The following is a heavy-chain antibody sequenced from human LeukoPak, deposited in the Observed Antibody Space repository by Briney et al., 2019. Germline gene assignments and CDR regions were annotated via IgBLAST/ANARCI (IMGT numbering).Heavy chain of an antibody. CDR3: ARGPYYYDSGSSSGAFDI. CDR2: ISYDGSNK. CDR1: GFTFSSYG. J-gene: IGHJ3*02. V-gene: IGHV3-30*19. Sequence: PGGSLRLSCAASGFTFSSYGMHWVRQAPGKGLEWVAFISYDGSNKYYADSVKGRFTISRDNSKNTLYLQMSSLRPEDTAVSYCARGPYYYDSGSSSGAFDIWGQGTMVTVSS. D-gene: IGHD3-10*01.